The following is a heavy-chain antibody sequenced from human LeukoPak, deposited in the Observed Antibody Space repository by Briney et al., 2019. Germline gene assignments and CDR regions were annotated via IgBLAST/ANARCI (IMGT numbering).Heavy chain of an antibody. J-gene: IGHJ4*02. CDR3: ARGDGYNFGDY. Sequence: PGRSLRLSCAASGFTFSSYAMHWVRQAPGKGLEWVAVISYDGSNKYYADSVKGRFTISRDNSKNTLYLQMNSLRAEDTAVYYCARGDGYNFGDYWGQGTLVTVSS. D-gene: IGHD5-24*01. CDR1: GFTFSSYA. CDR2: ISYDGSNK. V-gene: IGHV3-30*04.